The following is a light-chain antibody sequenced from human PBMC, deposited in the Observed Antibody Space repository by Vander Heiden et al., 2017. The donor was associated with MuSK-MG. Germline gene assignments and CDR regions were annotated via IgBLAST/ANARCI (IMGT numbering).Light chain of an antibody. V-gene: IGKV3-11*01. J-gene: IGKJ2*01. CDR3: QQRSNWLT. CDR2: DAS. Sequence: EIVFTHSPATLSFSRGERATLSCRASQSVSSYLAWYQQKPGQAPRLLIYDASNRATGIPARCSGSGSGTDFTLTISRLEPEDFAVYYCQQRSNWLTFGQGTKLEIK. CDR1: QSVSSY.